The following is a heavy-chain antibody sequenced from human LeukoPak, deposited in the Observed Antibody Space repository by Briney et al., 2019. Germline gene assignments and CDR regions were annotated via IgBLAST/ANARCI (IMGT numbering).Heavy chain of an antibody. CDR3: ARDIVGATVY. CDR1: GFTFSSYS. D-gene: IGHD1-26*01. V-gene: IGHV3-21*01. J-gene: IGHJ4*02. CDR2: ISSSSSYI. Sequence: GGSLRLSCAASGFTFSSYSMNWVRQAPGKGLEWVSSISSSSSYIYYADSVKGRFTISRDNARNSLYLQMNSLRAEDTAVYYCARDIVGATVYWGQGTLVTVSS.